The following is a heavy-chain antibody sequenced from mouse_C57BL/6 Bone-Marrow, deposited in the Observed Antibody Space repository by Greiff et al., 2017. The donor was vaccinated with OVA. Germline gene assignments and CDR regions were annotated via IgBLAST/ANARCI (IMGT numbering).Heavy chain of an antibody. CDR3: ARGNYGSSLVYWYFDV. CDR2: ISDGGSYT. D-gene: IGHD1-1*01. V-gene: IGHV5-4*01. Sequence: EVQRVESGGGLVKPGGSLKLSCAASGFTFSSYAMSWVRQTPEKRLEWVATISDGGSYTYYPDNVKGRFTISRDNAKNNLYLQMSHLKSEDTAMYYCARGNYGSSLVYWYFDVWGTGTTVTVSS. J-gene: IGHJ1*03. CDR1: GFTFSSYA.